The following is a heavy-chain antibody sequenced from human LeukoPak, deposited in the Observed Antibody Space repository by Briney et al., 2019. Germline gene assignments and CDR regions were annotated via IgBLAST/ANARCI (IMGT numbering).Heavy chain of an antibody. V-gene: IGHV1-2*02. CDR3: GRGNKSFDP. Sequence: ASVKVSCKASGYTFTSYAMNWVRQAPGQGLEWMGWINPNTGGTNYAQKFQGRVTMTKDTSTNAAYMELNKLTSDDTAVYYCGRGNKSFDPWGQGTLVTVSS. CDR2: INPNTGGT. J-gene: IGHJ5*02. CDR1: GYTFTSYA.